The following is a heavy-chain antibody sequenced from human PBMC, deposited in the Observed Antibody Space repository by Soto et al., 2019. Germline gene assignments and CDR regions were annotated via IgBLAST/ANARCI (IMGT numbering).Heavy chain of an antibody. J-gene: IGHJ6*02. V-gene: IGHV4-4*02. CDR3: ARASGSYYYGMDV. Sequence: QVQLQESGPGLVKPSGTLSLTCAVSGGSISSSNWWSWVRQPPGKGLEWIGEIYHSGSTNYNPSLKGRVTIQLDKSKNQFSLKLSSVTAADTAVYYCARASGSYYYGMDVWGQGSTVTVSS. CDR2: IYHSGST. D-gene: IGHD1-26*01. CDR1: GGSISSSNW.